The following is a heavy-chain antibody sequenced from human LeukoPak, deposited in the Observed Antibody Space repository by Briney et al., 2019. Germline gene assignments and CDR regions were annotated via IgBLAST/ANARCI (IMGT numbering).Heavy chain of an antibody. CDR3: AGVCSGWYKYNYYYMDV. D-gene: IGHD6-19*01. J-gene: IGHJ6*03. CDR1: GYSISSSYY. CDR2: IYHSGST. V-gene: IGHV4-38-2*02. Sequence: PSETLSLTCTVSGYSISSSYYWGWIRQPPGKGLEWIASIYHSGSTYYNPSLKSRVTISVDMAKSQFSLKLSSVTAADTAVYYCAGVCSGWYKYNYYYMDVWGKGTTVTVSS.